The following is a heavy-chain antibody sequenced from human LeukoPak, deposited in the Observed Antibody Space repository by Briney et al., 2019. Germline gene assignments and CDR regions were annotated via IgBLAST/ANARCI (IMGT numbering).Heavy chain of an antibody. V-gene: IGHV1-69*05. CDR1: GGTFSSYA. Sequence: SVKVSCKASGGTFSSYAISWVRQAPGQGLEWMGGIIPIFGTANYAQKFQGRVTITTDESTSTAYMELSSLRSEDTAVYYCAREPGVRFGDRPRYFDLWGRGTLDTVSS. D-gene: IGHD3-10*01. CDR3: AREPGVRFGDRPRYFDL. CDR2: IIPIFGTA. J-gene: IGHJ2*01.